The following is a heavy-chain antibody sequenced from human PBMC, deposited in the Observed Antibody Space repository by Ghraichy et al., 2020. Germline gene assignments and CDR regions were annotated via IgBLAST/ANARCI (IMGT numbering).Heavy chain of an antibody. CDR2: IYYSGST. D-gene: IGHD2-15*01. V-gene: IGHV4-30-4*01. Sequence: PLSLTCTVSGGSISSGDYYWSWIRQPPGKGLEWIGYIYYSGSTYYNPSLKSRVTISVDTSKNQFSLKLSSVTAADTAVYYCARADIVVVVAATPYFDYWGQGTLVTVSS. CDR3: ARADIVVVVAATPYFDY. J-gene: IGHJ4*02. CDR1: GGSISSGDYY.